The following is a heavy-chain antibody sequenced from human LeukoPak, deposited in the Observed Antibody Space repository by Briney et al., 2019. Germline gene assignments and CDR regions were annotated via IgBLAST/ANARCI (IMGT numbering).Heavy chain of an antibody. D-gene: IGHD3-22*01. CDR2: INPNSGGT. V-gene: IGHV1-2*02. Sequence: ASMKVSCKASGYTFTGYYIHWLRQAPGQGLEWMGFINPNSGGTNYAKKFQGRVTMTRDTSISTAYMELSRLRSDDTAVYYCAREYYDSSGYYLLDWGQGTLVTVSS. CDR1: GYTFTGYY. CDR3: AREYYDSSGYYLLD. J-gene: IGHJ4*02.